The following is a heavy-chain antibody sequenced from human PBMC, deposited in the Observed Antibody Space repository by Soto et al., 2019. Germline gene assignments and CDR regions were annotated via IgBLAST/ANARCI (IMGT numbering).Heavy chain of an antibody. Sequence: QVQLVQSGAEVKKPGSSVKVSCKASGGIFSTYAISWLRKAPGQGLEWMGGIIPIFGTPNYAQRFQGRVTMTADESTSTAYMELRRLRSEDTAVYYCARDRADYGSGNYYNRIDFWGQGTLVTVSS. CDR2: IIPIFGTP. V-gene: IGHV1-69*01. CDR3: ARDRADYGSGNYYNRIDF. CDR1: GGIFSTYA. D-gene: IGHD3-10*01. J-gene: IGHJ4*02.